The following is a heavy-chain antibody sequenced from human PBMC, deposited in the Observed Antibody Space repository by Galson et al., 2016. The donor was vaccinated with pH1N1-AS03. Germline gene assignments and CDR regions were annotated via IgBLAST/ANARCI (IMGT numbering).Heavy chain of an antibody. CDR3: ARLSGMVPTEYYFAS. D-gene: IGHD3-3*01. Sequence: SLRLSCAASGFTFSSYWMHWVRRAPGKGLEWVSLIRGTSQITYYADSVKGRFTISKDNSKSTLFLQMNSLRAEDTAIYYCARLSGMVPTEYYFASWGQGTLVAVSS. V-gene: IGHV3-23*01. J-gene: IGHJ4*02. CDR1: GFTFSSYW. CDR2: IRGTSQIT.